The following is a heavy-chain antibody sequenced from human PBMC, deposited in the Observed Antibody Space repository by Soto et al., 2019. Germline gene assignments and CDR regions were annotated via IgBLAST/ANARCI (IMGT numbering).Heavy chain of an antibody. D-gene: IGHD6-13*01. V-gene: IGHV3-23*01. CDR1: GFTFSSYA. J-gene: IGHJ4*02. CDR3: AKDEEGQQLAPGGGGDFDY. CDR2: ISGSGDGT. Sequence: VQLLESGGGLVQPGGSLRLSCAASGFTFSSYAMSWVRQAPGKGLEWVSAISGSGDGTYYADSVKGRFTISRDNSKNTLYLQMNSLRAEDTAVYYCAKDEEGQQLAPGGGGDFDYWGQGTLVTVSS.